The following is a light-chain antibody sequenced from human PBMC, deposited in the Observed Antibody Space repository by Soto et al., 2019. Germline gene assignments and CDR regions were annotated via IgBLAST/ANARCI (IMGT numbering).Light chain of an antibody. Sequence: EIVMTQSPSTLSVSPGERATISCRASQSVSSYLAWYQQKPGQAPRLLIYDASSRATGIPARFSGSGSGTEFTLTISSLEPEDFAVYYCQQHNNWPLTFGQGTKVEIK. CDR3: QQHNNWPLT. CDR1: QSVSSY. J-gene: IGKJ1*01. V-gene: IGKV3-11*01. CDR2: DAS.